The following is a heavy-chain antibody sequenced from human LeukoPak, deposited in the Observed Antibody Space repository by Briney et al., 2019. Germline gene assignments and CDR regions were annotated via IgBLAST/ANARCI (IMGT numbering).Heavy chain of an antibody. CDR3: ARDRPSVVPAAKEWFDP. CDR2: ISAYNGNT. Sequence: GASVKVSCNASGYTFTSYGISWVRQAPGQGLEWMGWISAYNGNTNYAQKLQGRVTMTTDTSTSTAYMELRSLRSDDTAVYYCARDRPSVVPAAKEWFDPWGQGTLVTVSS. J-gene: IGHJ5*02. CDR1: GYTFTSYG. D-gene: IGHD2-2*01. V-gene: IGHV1-18*01.